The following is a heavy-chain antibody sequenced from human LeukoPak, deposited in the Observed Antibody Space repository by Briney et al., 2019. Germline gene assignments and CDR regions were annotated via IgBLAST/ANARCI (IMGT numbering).Heavy chain of an antibody. CDR1: GGSFSGYY. D-gene: IGHD6-6*01. J-gene: IGHJ1*01. Sequence: PETLSLTCAVYGGSFSGYYWSWIRQPPGKGLEWIGEINHSGSTNYNPSLKSRVTISVDTSKNQFSLKLSSVTAADTAVYYCARVQGVPYSGSPKYFQHWGQGTLVTVSS. CDR3: ARVQGVPYSGSPKYFQH. CDR2: INHSGST. V-gene: IGHV4-34*01.